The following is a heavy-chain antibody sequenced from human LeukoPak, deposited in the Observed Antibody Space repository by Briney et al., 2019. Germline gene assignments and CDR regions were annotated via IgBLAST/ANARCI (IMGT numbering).Heavy chain of an antibody. V-gene: IGHV3-23*01. Sequence: SGSGGSTYYADSVKGRFTISRDNSKNTLYLQMNSLRAEDTAVYYCAKHYGSGSYYGYNFDYWGQGTLVTVSS. CDR3: AKHYGSGSYYGYNFDY. D-gene: IGHD3-10*01. CDR2: SGSGGST. J-gene: IGHJ4*02.